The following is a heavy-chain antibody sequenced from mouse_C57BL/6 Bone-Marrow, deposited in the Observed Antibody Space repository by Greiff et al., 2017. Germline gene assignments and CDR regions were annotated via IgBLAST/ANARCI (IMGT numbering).Heavy chain of an antibody. J-gene: IGHJ2*01. CDR2: IDPENGDT. CDR1: GFKIKDDY. CDR3: TLITTVVATDY. V-gene: IGHV14-4*01. Sequence: VQLQQSGAELVRPGASVKLSCTASGFKIKDDYMHWVKQGPEQGLEWIGWIDPENGDTEYASKFQGKATITADTSSNTAYLQLSSLTSEDTAVYYCTLITTVVATDYWGQGTTLTGSS. D-gene: IGHD1-1*01.